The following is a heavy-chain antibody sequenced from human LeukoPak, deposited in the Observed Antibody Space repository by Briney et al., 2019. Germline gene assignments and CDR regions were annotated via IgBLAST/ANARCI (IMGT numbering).Heavy chain of an antibody. J-gene: IGHJ4*02. CDR3: ARGLSPTVVDY. D-gene: IGHD4-17*01. CDR2: MNPISGNT. CDR1: GYTFTGYD. Sequence: ASVKVSCKASGYTFTGYDINWVRQATGQGPEWMGWMNPISGNTGYAPKFQGRVTMTRNTSINTAYMELSRLRSEDTAVYYCARGLSPTVVDYWGQGALVTVSS. V-gene: IGHV1-8*02.